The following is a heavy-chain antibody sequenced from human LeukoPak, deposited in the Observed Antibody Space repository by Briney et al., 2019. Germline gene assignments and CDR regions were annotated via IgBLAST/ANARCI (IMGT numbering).Heavy chain of an antibody. Sequence: SETLSLTCTVSGGSISSSSYYWGWIRQPPGKGLEWIGTIYYSGSTYYNPSLKSRVTISVDTSKNQFSLKLSSVTAADTAVYYCASPFRGYSYGSFDYWGQGTLVTVSS. CDR2: IYYSGST. V-gene: IGHV4-39*01. D-gene: IGHD5-18*01. CDR3: ASPFRGYSYGSFDY. CDR1: GGSISSSSYY. J-gene: IGHJ4*02.